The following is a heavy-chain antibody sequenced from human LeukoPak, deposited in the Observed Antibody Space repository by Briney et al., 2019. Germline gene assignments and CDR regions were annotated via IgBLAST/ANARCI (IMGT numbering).Heavy chain of an antibody. J-gene: IGHJ4*02. D-gene: IGHD3-22*01. CDR1: GFSLSTSGVG. V-gene: IGHV2-5*02. CDR2: IYWDDDK. Sequence: SGPSLVKPTQTLTLTCTFSGFSLSTSGVGVGWIRQPPGKALEWLALIYWDDDKRYSPSLKSRLTITKDTSKNQVVLTMTNMDPVDTATYYCAHRRAYDSPWTFDYWGQGTLVTVSS. CDR3: AHRRAYDSPWTFDY.